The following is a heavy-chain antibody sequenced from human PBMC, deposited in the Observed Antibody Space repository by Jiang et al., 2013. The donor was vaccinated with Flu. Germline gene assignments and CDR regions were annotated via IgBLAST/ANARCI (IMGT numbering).Heavy chain of an antibody. Sequence: SCKASGGTFSSYAISWVRQAPGQGLEWMGGIIPIFGTANYAQKFQGRVTITADESTSTAYMELSSLRSEDTAVYYCAREPRGYPPHFDYWGQGTLVTVSS. CDR2: IIPIFGTA. J-gene: IGHJ4*02. V-gene: IGHV1-69*01. D-gene: IGHD5-12*01. CDR3: AREPRGYPPHFDY. CDR1: GGTFSSYA.